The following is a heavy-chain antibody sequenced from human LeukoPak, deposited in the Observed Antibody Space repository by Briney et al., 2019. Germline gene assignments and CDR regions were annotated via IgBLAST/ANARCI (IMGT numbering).Heavy chain of an antibody. V-gene: IGHV1-18*04. CDR2: ISAYNGNT. D-gene: IGHD3-10*01. Sequence: ASVKVSCKASGYTFTSYGISWVRQAPGQGLEWMGWISAYNGNTNYAQKLQGRVTMTTDTSTSTAYMELRSLRSYETAVYYCARDLGFGELLSPNDAFDIWGQGTMVTVSS. J-gene: IGHJ3*02. CDR1: GYTFTSYG. CDR3: ARDLGFGELLSPNDAFDI.